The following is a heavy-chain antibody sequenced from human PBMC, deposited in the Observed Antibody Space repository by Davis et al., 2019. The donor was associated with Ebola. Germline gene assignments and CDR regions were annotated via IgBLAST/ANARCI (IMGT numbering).Heavy chain of an antibody. CDR1: GFTFSSYG. CDR2: IWYEGSNK. Sequence: GESLKISCAASGFTFSSYGMHWVRQAPGKGLEWVAVIWYEGSNKYYADSVKGRVTISRDNSKNTLYLQMNSLRAEDTAVYYCAKGYIAVAHYYGMDVWGQGTTVTVSS. CDR3: AKGYIAVAHYYGMDV. V-gene: IGHV3-30*02. D-gene: IGHD6-19*01. J-gene: IGHJ6*02.